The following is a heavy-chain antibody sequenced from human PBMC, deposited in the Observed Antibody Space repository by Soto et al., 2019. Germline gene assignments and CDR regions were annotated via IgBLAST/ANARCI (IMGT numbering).Heavy chain of an antibody. D-gene: IGHD3-9*01. CDR1: GGTLNSSA. CDR3: ARGYYDILTGSRGGYYYYYGMDV. V-gene: IGHV1-69*13. J-gene: IGHJ6*02. CDR2: IIPIFGTA. Sequence: SVEVSCKESGGTLNSSALSWVRQAPGQGLEWMGGIIPIFGTANYAQKFQGRVTITADESTSTAYMELSSLRSEDTAVYYCARGYYDILTGSRGGYYYYYGMDVWGQGTTVTVSS.